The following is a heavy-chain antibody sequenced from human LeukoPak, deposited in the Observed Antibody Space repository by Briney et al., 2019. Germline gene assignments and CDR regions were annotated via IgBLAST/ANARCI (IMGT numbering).Heavy chain of an antibody. V-gene: IGHV1-69*05. CDR1: GGTFSSYA. D-gene: IGHD3-10*01. Sequence: SVKVSCKASGGTFSSYAISWVRQAPGQGLEWMGGIIPIFGTANYAQKFQGRVTITTDESTSTAYMELSSLRSEDTAVYYCARSKRGRYYYYYHMDVWGKGTTVTVSS. CDR3: ARSKRGRYYYYYHMDV. CDR2: IIPIFGTA. J-gene: IGHJ6*03.